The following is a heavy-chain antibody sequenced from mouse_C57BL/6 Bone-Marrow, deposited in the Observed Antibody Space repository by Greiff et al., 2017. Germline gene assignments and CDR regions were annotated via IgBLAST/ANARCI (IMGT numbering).Heavy chain of an antibody. CDR3: ARDGRLPAWFAY. J-gene: IGHJ3*01. Sequence: EVQLQQSGGGLVKPGGSLKLSCAASGFTFSSYAMSWVRQTPEKRLEWVATISDGGSYTYYPDNVKGRFTISRDNAKNNLYLQMSHLKSEDTAMYYCARDGRLPAWFAYWGQGTLVTVSA. CDR2: ISDGGSYT. V-gene: IGHV5-4*01. D-gene: IGHD2-4*01. CDR1: GFTFSSYA.